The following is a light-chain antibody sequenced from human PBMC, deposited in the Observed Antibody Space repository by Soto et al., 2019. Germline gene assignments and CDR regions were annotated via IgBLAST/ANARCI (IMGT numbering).Light chain of an antibody. V-gene: IGKV2-28*01. Sequence: DIVMTQSPLSLPVTPGEPASISCRSSQSLLHSNGYNYLDWYLQKPGQSPQLLIYLGSNRSSGVPDRCSGSGSGTAFTLKISRVEAEDVGVYYCMQALQTPMYTFGQGTKLEIK. CDR2: LGS. J-gene: IGKJ2*01. CDR3: MQALQTPMYT. CDR1: QSLLHSNGYNY.